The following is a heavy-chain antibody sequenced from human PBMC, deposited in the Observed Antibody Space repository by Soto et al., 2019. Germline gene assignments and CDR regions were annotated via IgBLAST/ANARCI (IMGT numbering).Heavy chain of an antibody. CDR2: IKQDGSEK. CDR3: ARDSPYYDTSGYFDY. Sequence: PGGSLRLSCVASGFTFSSCWMTWVRQAPGKGLEWVANIKQDGSEKCYVDSVKGRFTISRDNAKNSLYLQMNSLRAEDTAIYYCARDSPYYDTSGYFDYLGQGTLVTVSS. J-gene: IGHJ4*02. D-gene: IGHD3-22*01. V-gene: IGHV3-7*01. CDR1: GFTFSSCW.